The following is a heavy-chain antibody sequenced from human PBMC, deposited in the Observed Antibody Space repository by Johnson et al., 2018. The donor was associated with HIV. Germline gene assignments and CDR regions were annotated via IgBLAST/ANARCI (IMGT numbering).Heavy chain of an antibody. CDR2: ISSSGSTI. V-gene: IGHV3-11*04. D-gene: IGHD6-13*01. J-gene: IGHJ3*02. Sequence: IRQAPGKGLEWVSYISSSGSTIYYADSVKGRFTISRDNAKNSLYLQMNSLRAEDTAVYYCARALAAAGTSAFDIWGQGTMVTVSS. CDR3: ARALAAAGTSAFDI.